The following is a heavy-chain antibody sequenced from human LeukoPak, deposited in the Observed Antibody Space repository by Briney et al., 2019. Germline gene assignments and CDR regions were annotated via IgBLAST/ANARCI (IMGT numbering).Heavy chain of an antibody. Sequence: GGSLRLSCAASGFNFNNYAMSWVRQAPGKGLEWVASIQQDGGIGRYVDSVKGRFTISRNNAKRSVSLQMNSLRAEDTAVYYCARLFGGVTTFDYWGQGALVTVSS. V-gene: IGHV3-7*01. CDR3: ARLFGGVTTFDY. CDR2: IQQDGGIG. D-gene: IGHD3-10*01. CDR1: GFNFNNYA. J-gene: IGHJ4*02.